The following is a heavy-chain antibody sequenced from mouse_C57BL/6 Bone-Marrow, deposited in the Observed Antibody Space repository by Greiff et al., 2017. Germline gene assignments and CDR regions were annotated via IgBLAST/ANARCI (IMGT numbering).Heavy chain of an antibody. J-gene: IGHJ4*01. V-gene: IGHV1-19*01. CDR1: GYTFTDYY. Sequence: EVQLQESGPVLVKPGASVKMSCKASGYTFTDYYMNWVKQSHGKSLEWIGVINPYNGGTSYNQKFKGKATLTVDKSSSTAYMELNSLTSEDSAVYYCASSSYYSNYAYAMDYWCQGTSVTVSS. D-gene: IGHD2-5*01. CDR2: INPYNGGT. CDR3: ASSSYYSNYAYAMDY.